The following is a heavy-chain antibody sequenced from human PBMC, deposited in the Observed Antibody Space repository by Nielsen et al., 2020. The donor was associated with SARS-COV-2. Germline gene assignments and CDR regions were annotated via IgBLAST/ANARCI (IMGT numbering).Heavy chain of an antibody. Sequence: SETLSLTCTVSGGSISSSSYYWSWIRQPPGKGLEWIGEINHSGSTNYNPSLKSRVTISVDTSKKQFSLKLSSVTAADTAVYYCAREKPRVVVAAIGAFDIWGQGTMVTVSS. J-gene: IGHJ3*02. CDR2: INHSGST. CDR1: GGSISSSSYY. CDR3: AREKPRVVVAAIGAFDI. D-gene: IGHD2-15*01. V-gene: IGHV4-39*07.